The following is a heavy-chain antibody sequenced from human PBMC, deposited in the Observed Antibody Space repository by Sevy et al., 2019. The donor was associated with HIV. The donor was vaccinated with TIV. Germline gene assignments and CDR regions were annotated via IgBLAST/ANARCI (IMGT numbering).Heavy chain of an antibody. D-gene: IGHD6-19*01. V-gene: IGHV4-59*01. Sequence: SETLSLTCSVSGGSICSYYWSWIRQPPGKGLEWIGYIYYTGSSNYNPSLKSRVTISVDTSKNQFSLKLSSVTAADTAVYYCARTSYSSGWYNSCAYDIWGQGTMVTVSS. CDR2: IYYTGSS. CDR1: GGSICSYY. J-gene: IGHJ3*02. CDR3: ARTSYSSGWYNSCAYDI.